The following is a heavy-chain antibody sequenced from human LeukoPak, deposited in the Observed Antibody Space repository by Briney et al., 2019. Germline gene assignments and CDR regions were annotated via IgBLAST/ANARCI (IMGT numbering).Heavy chain of an antibody. CDR1: GYSFTSYW. D-gene: IGHD7-27*01. V-gene: IGHV5-51*01. CDR2: IYPGDSDT. Sequence: GESLKISCKGSGYSFTSYWIGWVRQMPGKGLEWMGIIYPGDSDTRYSPSFQGQVTISADKSISTAYLQWSSLKASDTAMYYCARGGNWGRPGDAFDIWGQGTMVTVSS. CDR3: ARGGNWGRPGDAFDI. J-gene: IGHJ3*02.